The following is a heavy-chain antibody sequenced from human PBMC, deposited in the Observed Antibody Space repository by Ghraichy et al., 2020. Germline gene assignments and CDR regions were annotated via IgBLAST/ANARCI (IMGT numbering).Heavy chain of an antibody. V-gene: IGHV4-59*08. CDR3: ARHVGARGATTL. D-gene: IGHD1-26*01. J-gene: IGHJ4*02. CDR1: GGSISSYY. Sequence: SETLSLTCTVSGGSISSYYWSWIRQPPGKGLEWIGYIYYSGSTNYNPSLKSRVTISVDTSKNQFSLKLSSVTAADTAVYYCARHVGARGATTLWGQGTLVTVSS. CDR2: IYYSGST.